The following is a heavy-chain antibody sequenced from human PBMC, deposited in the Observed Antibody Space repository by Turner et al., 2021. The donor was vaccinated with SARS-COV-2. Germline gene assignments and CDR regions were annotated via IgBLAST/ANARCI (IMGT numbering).Heavy chain of an antibody. V-gene: IGHV3-30-3*01. CDR3: ARDSGDFDY. D-gene: IGHD3-10*01. CDR2: ISYDGSNK. CDR1: GFTFSSCG. Sequence: QVQLVESGGGVVQPGRSLRLSCAASGFTFSSCGMHWVRQALGKGLEWVAVISYDGSNKYYADSVKGRFTISRDNSKNTLYLQMNSLRAEDTAVYYCARDSGDFDYWGQGTLVTVSS. J-gene: IGHJ4*02.